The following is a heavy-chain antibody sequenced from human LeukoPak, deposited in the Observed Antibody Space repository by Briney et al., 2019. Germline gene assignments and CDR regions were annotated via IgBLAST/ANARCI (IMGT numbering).Heavy chain of an antibody. Sequence: SETLSLTCTVSGVSITLYYWTWIRQSPKKGLEWIGDSSNSGSNYNPSLSSRLTISTDTSKNHFPLRLTSVSAADTAVYYCARGNYDILSDYSLYSPRGGFDHWGQGILVTVSS. CDR3: ARGNYDILSDYSLYSPRGGFDH. J-gene: IGHJ4*02. CDR1: GVSITLYY. D-gene: IGHD3-9*01. V-gene: IGHV4-59*01. CDR2: SSNSGS.